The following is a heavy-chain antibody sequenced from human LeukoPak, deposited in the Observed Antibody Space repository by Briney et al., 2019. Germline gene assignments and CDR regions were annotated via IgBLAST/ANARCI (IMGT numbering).Heavy chain of an antibody. Sequence: GGSLRLSCAASGFTFSSYSMNWVRQAPGKGLEWVSYISSSSTIYYADSVKGRFTISRDNAKNSLYLQMNSLRDEDTAVYYCARVGAVVTATPYYFDYWGQGTLVTVSS. V-gene: IGHV3-48*02. CDR3: ARVGAVVTATPYYFDY. J-gene: IGHJ4*02. D-gene: IGHD2-21*02. CDR2: ISSSSTI. CDR1: GFTFSSYS.